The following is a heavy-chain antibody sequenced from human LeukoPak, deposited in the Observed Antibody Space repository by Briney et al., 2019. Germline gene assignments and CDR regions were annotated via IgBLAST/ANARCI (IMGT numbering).Heavy chain of an antibody. D-gene: IGHD1-26*01. V-gene: IGHV1-2*02. CDR1: GYTFTDSY. J-gene: IGHJ4*02. CDR2: INPNSGGT. Sequence: GASVKVSCKASGYTFTDSYMHWVRQAPGQGLEWMGWINPNSGGTKYAQKFQSRVTMTRDTSISTVYMELSGLSFDDTAVYYCARGGGRYSVDYWGQGTLVIVSS. CDR3: ARGGGRYSVDY.